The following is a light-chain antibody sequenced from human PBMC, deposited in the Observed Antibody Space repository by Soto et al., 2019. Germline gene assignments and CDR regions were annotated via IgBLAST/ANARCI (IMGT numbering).Light chain of an antibody. V-gene: IGKV3-20*01. J-gene: IGKJ3*01. CDR1: QSVTSSF. CDR3: HQYGSSPLT. CDR2: GAS. Sequence: EIVLTQSPGTLSLSPGERAILTCRASQSVTSSFLAWYQQRPGQAPRLLIYGASTRASGIPDRFSGSGSGTDFTLIISRLAPEYFAMYYCHQYGSSPLTFDPGTKVDIK.